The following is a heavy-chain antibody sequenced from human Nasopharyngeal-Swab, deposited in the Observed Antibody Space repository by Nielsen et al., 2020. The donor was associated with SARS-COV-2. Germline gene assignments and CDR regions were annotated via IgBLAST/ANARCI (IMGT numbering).Heavy chain of an antibody. CDR3: ARPYSSSWYWSDYYYYGMDV. CDR2: INAGNGNT. CDR1: GYTFTSYA. D-gene: IGHD6-13*01. J-gene: IGHJ6*02. V-gene: IGHV1-3*01. Sequence: APVKVSCKASGYTFTSYAMHWVRQAPGQRLEWMGWINAGNGNTKYSQKFQGRVTMTRNTSISTAYMELSSLRSEDTAVYYCARPYSSSWYWSDYYYYGMDVWGQGTTVTVSS.